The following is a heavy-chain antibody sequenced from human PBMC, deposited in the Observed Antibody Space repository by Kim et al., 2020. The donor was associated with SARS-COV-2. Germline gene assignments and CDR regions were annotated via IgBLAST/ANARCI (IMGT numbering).Heavy chain of an antibody. V-gene: IGHV3-48*01. CDR3: ASVQSSGWYPLYYFDY. CDR2: ISSSSSTI. CDR1: GFTFSSSN. Sequence: GGSLRLSCAASGFTFSSSNMNWVRQAPGKGLEWISYISSSSSTISYADSVKGRFTISRDNAKNSLHLQMNSLRAEDTAVYYCASVQSSGWYPLYYFDYWGRGTLLTVSS. J-gene: IGHJ4*02. D-gene: IGHD6-19*01.